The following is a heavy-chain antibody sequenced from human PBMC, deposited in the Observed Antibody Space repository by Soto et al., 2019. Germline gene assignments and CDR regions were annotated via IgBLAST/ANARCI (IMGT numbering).Heavy chain of an antibody. V-gene: IGHV1-18*04. D-gene: IGHD6-19*01. CDR1: GYTFTSYG. Sequence: ASVKVSCKASGYTFTSYGISWVRQAPGQGLEWMGWISAYNGNTNYAQKLQGRVTMTTDTSTSTAYMELRSLRSDDTAVYYCARLEDSSGWAGGAFDIWGQGTVVTVSS. J-gene: IGHJ3*02. CDR2: ISAYNGNT. CDR3: ARLEDSSGWAGGAFDI.